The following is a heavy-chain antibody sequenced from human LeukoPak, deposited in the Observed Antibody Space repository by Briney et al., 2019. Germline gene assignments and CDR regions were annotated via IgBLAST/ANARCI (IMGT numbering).Heavy chain of an antibody. D-gene: IGHD6-6*01. CDR2: INHSGST. Sequence: SETLSLTCAVYGGSFSGYYWSWIRQPPGKGLEWIGEINHSGSTNYNPSLKSRVTISVDTSKNQFSPKLSSVTAADTAVYYCARDGAAREEDYYYYMDVWGKGTTVTVSS. CDR1: GGSFSGYY. J-gene: IGHJ6*03. V-gene: IGHV4-34*01. CDR3: ARDGAAREEDYYYYMDV.